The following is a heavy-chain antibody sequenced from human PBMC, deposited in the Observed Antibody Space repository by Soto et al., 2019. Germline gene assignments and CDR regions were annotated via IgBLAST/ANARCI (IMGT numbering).Heavy chain of an antibody. Sequence: QVQLVESGGGVVQPGRSLRLSCAASGFTFTDYGLHWVRQAPDKGLEWVAVLLYNGYTQYYADSVKGRFTISGDNSKNTLYLQMDSHQPEDIAVYYCASAPNSSSWPYYFDYCGLGTLVAVSS. J-gene: IGHJ4*02. V-gene: IGHV3-30*04. D-gene: IGHD6-13*01. CDR2: LLYNGYTQ. CDR3: ASAPNSSSWPYYFDY. CDR1: GFTFTDYG.